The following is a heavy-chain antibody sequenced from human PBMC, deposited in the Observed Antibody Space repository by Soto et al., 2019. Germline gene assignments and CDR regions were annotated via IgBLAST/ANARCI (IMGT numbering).Heavy chain of an antibody. CDR3: VRESSSYYYYGMDV. J-gene: IGHJ6*02. CDR1: GGSISSGGYY. D-gene: IGHD6-6*01. CDR2: IYYSGST. Sequence: QVQLQESGPGLVKPSQTLSLTCTVSGGSISSGGYYWSWIRQHPGKGLEWIGYIYYSGSTYYNPSLKSRVTISVDTSKNQFSLKLSSVTAADTAVYYCVRESSSYYYYGMDVWGQGTTVTVSS. V-gene: IGHV4-31*03.